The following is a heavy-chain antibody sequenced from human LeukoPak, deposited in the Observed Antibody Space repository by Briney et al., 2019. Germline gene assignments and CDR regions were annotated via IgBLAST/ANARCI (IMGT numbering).Heavy chain of an antibody. J-gene: IGHJ5*02. D-gene: IGHD3-10*01. CDR1: GGSFSGYY. CDR2: INHSGST. CDR3: ARARTSITMVRGVTWFDP. Sequence: SETLSLTCAVYGGSFSGYYWSWIRQPPGKGLEWIGEINHSGSTNYNPSLKSRVTISVDTSKNQFSLKLSSVTAADTAVYYSARARTSITMVRGVTWFDPWGQGTLVTVSS. V-gene: IGHV4-34*01.